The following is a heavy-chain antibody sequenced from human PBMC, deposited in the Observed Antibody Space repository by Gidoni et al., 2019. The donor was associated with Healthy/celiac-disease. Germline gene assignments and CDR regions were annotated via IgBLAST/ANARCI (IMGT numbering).Heavy chain of an antibody. CDR1: GFTFSSYG. V-gene: IGHV3-33*01. J-gene: IGHJ4*02. Sequence: QVQLVESGGGVVQPGRSLRLSCAASGFTFSSYGMHWVRQAPGKGLEWVAVIWYDVSNKYYADSVKGRFTISRDNSKNTLYLQMNSLRAEDTAVYYCARDTYCSGGSCYTSGPDYWGQGTLVTVSS. CDR3: ARDTYCSGGSCYTSGPDY. D-gene: IGHD2-15*01. CDR2: IWYDVSNK.